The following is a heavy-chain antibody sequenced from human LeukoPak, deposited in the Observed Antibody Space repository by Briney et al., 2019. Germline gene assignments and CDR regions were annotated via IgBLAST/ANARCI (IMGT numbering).Heavy chain of an antibody. Sequence: PSETLSLTCTVSGGSVSSVSYYWSWIRQPPGKGLEWIGSIYYSGSTYYNPSLKSRVTISVDTSKNQFSLKLSSVTAADTAVYYCASPTGYSSGWFLFDYWGQGTLVTVSS. CDR2: IYYSGST. D-gene: IGHD6-19*01. CDR1: GGSVSSVSYY. CDR3: ASPTGYSSGWFLFDY. J-gene: IGHJ4*02. V-gene: IGHV4-39*01.